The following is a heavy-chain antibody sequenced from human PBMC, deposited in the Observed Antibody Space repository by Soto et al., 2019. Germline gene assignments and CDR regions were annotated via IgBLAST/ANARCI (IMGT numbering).Heavy chain of an antibody. CDR3: AKQTTPRSISVGGQYSFDY. CDR2: ISSRGSST. D-gene: IGHD6-19*01. V-gene: IGHV3-23*01. Sequence: EVQLLDSGGGLVQPGGSLRLSCAASGFTFTNYAMGWVRQAPGKGLEWVSAISSRGSSTYYADSVKGRFTISRDNSQNTLYPQMNSLKAEDTAIYYCAKQTTPRSISVGGQYSFDYWGQGTLVTVSS. J-gene: IGHJ4*02. CDR1: GFTFTNYA.